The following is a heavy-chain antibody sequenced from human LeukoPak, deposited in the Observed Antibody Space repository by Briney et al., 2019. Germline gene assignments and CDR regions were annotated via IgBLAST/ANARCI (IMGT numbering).Heavy chain of an antibody. J-gene: IGHJ4*02. V-gene: IGHV3-74*01. D-gene: IGHD2-8*01. CDR2: INSDGRST. CDR1: GFTFTNYG. Sequence: GGSLRLSCVASGFTFTNYGMMWVRQAPGKGLVWVSYINSDGRSTTYADSVKGRFTISRDNAKNTLYLQMSSLRAEDTAMYYCARNSNGMSNWGQGTLAIVSS. CDR3: ARNSNGMSN.